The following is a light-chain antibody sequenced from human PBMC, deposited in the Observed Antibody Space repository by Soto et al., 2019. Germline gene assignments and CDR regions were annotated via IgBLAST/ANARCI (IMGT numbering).Light chain of an antibody. CDR1: ESVSSSY. Sequence: EILLTQSPGTLSLSPGERATLSCRASESVSSSYFAWYQQKPGQAPRLLIYGASSRATGIPDRFSGSGSGTDFSLTIRSLELEVFAVYYWPKYGSAPLTFGQGAKLEIK. CDR2: GAS. CDR3: PKYGSAPLT. V-gene: IGKV3-20*01. J-gene: IGKJ2*01.